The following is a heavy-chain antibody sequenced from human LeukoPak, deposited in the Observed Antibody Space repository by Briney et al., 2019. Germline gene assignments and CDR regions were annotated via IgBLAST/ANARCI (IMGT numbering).Heavy chain of an antibody. CDR1: GFTFSSYS. CDR2: ISSSSSYI. D-gene: IGHD6-6*01. V-gene: IGHV3-21*01. J-gene: IGHJ4*02. CDR3: ARDALYSSSSFDY. Sequence: GGSLRLTRAASGFTFSSYSMNWVRQAPGEGLEWVSSISSSSSYIYYADSVKGRFTISRDNAKNSLYLQMNSLRAEDTAVYYCARDALYSSSSFDYWGQGTLVIVSS.